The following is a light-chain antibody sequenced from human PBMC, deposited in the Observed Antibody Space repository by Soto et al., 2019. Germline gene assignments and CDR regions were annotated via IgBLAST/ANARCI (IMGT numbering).Light chain of an antibody. CDR2: DVS. CDR1: SSDVGRYNY. Sequence: LTQPRSVSGSPGQSVTISCTGTSSDVGRYNYVSWYQHHPGKVPKLMIYDVSTRPSGVPDRFSGSKSGTTASLTISGLQAEDEADYYCCSYAGSPYVFGTGTKVTVL. J-gene: IGLJ1*01. CDR3: CSYAGSPYV. V-gene: IGLV2-11*01.